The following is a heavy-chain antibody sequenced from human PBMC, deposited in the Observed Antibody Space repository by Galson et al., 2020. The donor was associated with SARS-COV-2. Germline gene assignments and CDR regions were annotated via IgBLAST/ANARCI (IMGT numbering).Heavy chain of an antibody. CDR2: IYYSGST. D-gene: IGHD3-10*01. Sequence: SETLSLTCTVSGGSISSSSYYWGWIRQPPGKGLEWIGSIYYSGSTYYNPSLKSRVTISVDTSKNQFSLKLSSVTAADTAVYYCAGEIITMVRGVNYGMDVWGQGTTVTVSS. J-gene: IGHJ6*02. CDR3: AGEIITMVRGVNYGMDV. V-gene: IGHV4-39*01. CDR1: GGSISSSSYY.